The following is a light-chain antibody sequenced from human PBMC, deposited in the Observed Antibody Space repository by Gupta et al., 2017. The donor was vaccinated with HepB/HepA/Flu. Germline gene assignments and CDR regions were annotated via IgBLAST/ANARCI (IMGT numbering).Light chain of an antibody. J-gene: IGLJ1*01. Sequence: QSALTQPASVSGSPGQSITISCTGTSSDVGSYNLVSWYQQHPGKAPKLMIYEVSKRPSGVSNRFSGSKSGNTASLTISGLQAEDEADYYCRSYAGSSTFDFGTGTKVTVL. CDR1: SSDVGSYNL. CDR3: RSYAGSSTFD. V-gene: IGLV2-23*02. CDR2: EVS.